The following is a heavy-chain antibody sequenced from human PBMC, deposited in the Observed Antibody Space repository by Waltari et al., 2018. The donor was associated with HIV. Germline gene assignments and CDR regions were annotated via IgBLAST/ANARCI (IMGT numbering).Heavy chain of an antibody. D-gene: IGHD3-16*01. CDR2: VYNSGTT. J-gene: IGHJ6*02. CDR3: ARGRRGNGYYYYGMDV. Sequence: QVQLQESGPGLVKPSETLSLTCTVSGGSISSYYWSWIRQPPGKGLGWIGCVYNSGTTNYNPSLKSRVTISVDTAKNQFTLKLSSVTAADTAVYYCARGRRGNGYYYYGMDVWGQGTTVTVSS. CDR1: GGSISSYY. V-gene: IGHV4-59*01.